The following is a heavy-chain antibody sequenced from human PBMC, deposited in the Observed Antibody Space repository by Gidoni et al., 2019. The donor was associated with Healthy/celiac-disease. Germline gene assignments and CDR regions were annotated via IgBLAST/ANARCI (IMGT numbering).Heavy chain of an antibody. D-gene: IGHD5-18*01. V-gene: IGHV4-61*01. CDR2: IYYSGST. CDR1: VGSVSRGSYF. J-gene: IGHJ2*01. Sequence: QVQLQESGPGLVKPSETLSLTGTVSVGSVSRGSYFWSWIRQPPGKGLEWIGYIYYSGSTNYNPSLKSRVTISVDTSKNQFSLKLSSVTAADTAVYYCARMDTAMVRDWYFDLWGRGTLVTVSS. CDR3: ARMDTAMVRDWYFDL.